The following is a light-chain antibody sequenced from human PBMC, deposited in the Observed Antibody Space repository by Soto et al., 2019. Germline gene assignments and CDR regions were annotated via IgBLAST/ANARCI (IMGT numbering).Light chain of an antibody. CDR1: SSDVGGYNY. CDR2: DVS. J-gene: IGLJ2*01. Sequence: QSALTQPASVSGSPGQSITISCTGTSSDVGGYNYVSWYQQHPGKAPKLMIYDVSNRPSGVSNRFSGSKSGNTASLTISGLQAEDAADYCGSSYTSSSTCSFGGGTKLTVL. V-gene: IGLV2-14*01. CDR3: SSYTSSSTCS.